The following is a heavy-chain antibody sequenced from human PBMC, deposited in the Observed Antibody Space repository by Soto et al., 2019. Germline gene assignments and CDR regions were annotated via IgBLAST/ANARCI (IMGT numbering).Heavy chain of an antibody. D-gene: IGHD3-22*01. J-gene: IGHJ4*02. Sequence: PSETLSLTCAVSGYSMSSGYYWGWIRQTRGNGPVRLGRTYHSGSPYYNPSLKRRVTISADTSKNQLXLRLSSGTAADTAVYYCAGGVSYYDSSGYYLDYWGQGTLVTGS. CDR2: TYHSGSP. CDR1: GYSMSSGYY. CDR3: AGGVSYYDSSGYYLDY. V-gene: IGHV4-38-2*01.